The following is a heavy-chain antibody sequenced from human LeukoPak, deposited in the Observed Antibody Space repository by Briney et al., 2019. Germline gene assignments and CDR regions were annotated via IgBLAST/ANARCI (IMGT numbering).Heavy chain of an antibody. CDR2: ISGSGGST. Sequence: QPGGSLRLSCAASGFTFSSYAMSWVRQAPGKGLEWVSAISGSGGSTYYADSVKGRFTISRDNSKNTLYLHMNSLRAEDTAVYYCARAGPFYGDSHFDYWGQGTLVTVSS. CDR1: GFTFSSYA. J-gene: IGHJ4*02. D-gene: IGHD4-17*01. CDR3: ARAGPFYGDSHFDY. V-gene: IGHV3-23*01.